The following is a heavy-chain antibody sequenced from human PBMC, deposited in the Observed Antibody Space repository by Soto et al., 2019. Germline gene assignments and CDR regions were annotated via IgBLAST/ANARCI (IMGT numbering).Heavy chain of an antibody. D-gene: IGHD3-16*02. CDR2: IYTSGST. CDR1: GGSISSYY. Sequence: PSETLSLTCTASGGSISSYYWSWIRQPAGKGLEWIGRIYTSGSTNYNPSLKSRVTMSVDTSKNQFSLKLSSVTAADTAVYYCARDLVMITFGGVIAMGAFGIWGQGTMVTVSS. V-gene: IGHV4-4*07. J-gene: IGHJ3*02. CDR3: ARDLVMITFGGVIAMGAFGI.